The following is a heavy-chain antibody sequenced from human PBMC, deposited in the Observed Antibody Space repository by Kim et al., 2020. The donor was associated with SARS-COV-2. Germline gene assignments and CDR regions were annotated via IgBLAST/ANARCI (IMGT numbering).Heavy chain of an antibody. V-gene: IGHV3-66*01. J-gene: IGHJ4*02. CDR3: AREPSTYFDY. Sequence: WGSLRLSCVVSGFTVSNTYMSWVRQAPGKGLEWVSIIYGGGSTYYADSVKGRFTISRDDSRNTVYLQMNSVRAEDTAVYFCAREPSTYFDYWGQGTLVTV. CDR2: IYGGGST. CDR1: GFTVSNTY.